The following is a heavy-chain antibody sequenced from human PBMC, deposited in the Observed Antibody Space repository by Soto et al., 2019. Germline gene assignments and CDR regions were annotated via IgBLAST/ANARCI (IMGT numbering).Heavy chain of an antibody. Sequence: GWSLRLSCASSVFTFSSYAMSWVRQAPGKGLEWVSAISGSGGSTYYADSVKGRFTISRDNSKNTLYLQMNSLRAEDTAVYYCAKEWQYDSSGYYYYYYGMDVWGQGTTVTVSS. CDR3: AKEWQYDSSGYYYYYYGMDV. V-gene: IGHV3-23*01. CDR2: ISGSGGST. D-gene: IGHD3-22*01. CDR1: VFTFSSYA. J-gene: IGHJ6*02.